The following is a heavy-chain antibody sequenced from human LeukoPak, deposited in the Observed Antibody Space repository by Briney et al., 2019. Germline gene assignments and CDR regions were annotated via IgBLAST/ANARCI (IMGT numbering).Heavy chain of an antibody. Sequence: SETLSLTYTVSGGSISSSGYYWGWIRQPPGKGLEWIGSLFYGGSTYNNPSLKSRVTISVDTSKTQFSLRLSSVTAADTAVYYCARWQVGATPYYYFYMDVWGKGTTVAVSS. CDR1: GGSISSSGYY. CDR3: ARWQVGATPYYYFYMDV. D-gene: IGHD1-26*01. V-gene: IGHV4-39*01. CDR2: LFYGGST. J-gene: IGHJ6*03.